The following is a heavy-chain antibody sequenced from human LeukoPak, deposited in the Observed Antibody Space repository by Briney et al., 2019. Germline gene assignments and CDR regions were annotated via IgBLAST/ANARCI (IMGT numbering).Heavy chain of an antibody. CDR3: AKSYYDYVDAFDI. V-gene: IGHV4-39*01. D-gene: IGHD3-16*01. CDR2: IHYSGRS. J-gene: IGHJ3*02. Sequence: PSETLSLTCTVSFGSISSSNYYWGWIRQPPGKGLEWIGSIHYSGRSYHNPSLKSRATVDTSKNQISLKLSSVTAAGTAVYYCAKSYYDYVDAFDIWGQGTLVTVSS. CDR1: FGSISSSNYY.